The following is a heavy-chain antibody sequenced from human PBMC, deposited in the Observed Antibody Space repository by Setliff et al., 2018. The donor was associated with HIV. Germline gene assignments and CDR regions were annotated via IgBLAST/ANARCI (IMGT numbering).Heavy chain of an antibody. D-gene: IGHD3-22*01. J-gene: IGHJ1*01. CDR1: GYTFTGYF. CDR2: FDPEDGET. Sequence: ASVKVSCKASGYTFTGYFIHWVRQAPGEGLEWMGGFDPEDGETIYAEKFQGRVTMTEDTSTDTAYMELSSLTSEDTAMYYCATIRAYYYDSSGQEYFQHWGHGSLVTVSS. CDR3: ATIRAYYYDSSGQEYFQH. V-gene: IGHV1-24*01.